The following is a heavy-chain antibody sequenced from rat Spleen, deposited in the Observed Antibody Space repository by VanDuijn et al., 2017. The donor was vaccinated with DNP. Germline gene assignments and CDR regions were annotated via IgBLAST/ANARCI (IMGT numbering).Heavy chain of an antibody. V-gene: IGHV3-3*01. CDR2: INSASNT. Sequence: VQLQESGPGLVKPSQSLSLTCSVTGYSITSNYWGWIRKFPGNKLEWMVYINSASNTNYNPSLKSRITITRYTSKNQLLLQVNSVTTQDTATYYSERWNIGTNTHDYWGQGVMVTVSS. CDR1: GYSITSNY. D-gene: IGHD1-5*01. CDR3: ERWNIGTNTHDY. J-gene: IGHJ2*01.